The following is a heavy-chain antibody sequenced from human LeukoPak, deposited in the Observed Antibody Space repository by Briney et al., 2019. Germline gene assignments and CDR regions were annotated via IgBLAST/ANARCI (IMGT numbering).Heavy chain of an antibody. J-gene: IGHJ6*03. V-gene: IGHV3-15*01. CDR3: TTDIGRRFHYYYYMDV. D-gene: IGHD1-1*01. CDR1: GFTFSNAW. CDR2: IKSKTDGGTT. Sequence: GGSLRLSCAASGFTFSNAWMSWVRQAPGKGLEWVGRIKSKTDGGTTDYAAPVKGRFTISRDDSKNALYLQMNSLKTEDTAVYYCTTDIGRRFHYYYYMDVWGKGTTVTVSS.